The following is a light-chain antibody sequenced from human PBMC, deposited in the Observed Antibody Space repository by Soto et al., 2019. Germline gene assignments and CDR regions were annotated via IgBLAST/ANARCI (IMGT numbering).Light chain of an antibody. CDR1: QSVSSSY. Sequence: EIVLTQSPGTLSLSPGERATLSCRASQSVSSSYLAWYQQKPGQAPRLLIYGASSRATGIPDRFSGSGSGTELTLTITRLEPEDFEVYYCQQYGSSPQTFGHGTKVDSK. J-gene: IGKJ1*01. CDR3: QQYGSSPQT. CDR2: GAS. V-gene: IGKV3-20*01.